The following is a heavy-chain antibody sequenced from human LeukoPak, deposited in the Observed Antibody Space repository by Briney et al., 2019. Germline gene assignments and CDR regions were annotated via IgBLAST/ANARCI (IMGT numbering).Heavy chain of an antibody. V-gene: IGHV6-1*01. CDR3: AREMWSVEWFDP. CDR2: TYYRSKWYN. Sequence: SQTLSLTCAISGDSVSSNSAAWSWIRQSPSRGLEWLGRTYYRSKWYNDYAVSVKSRITINPDTSKSQFSLQLNSVTPEDTAVYYCAREMWSVEWFDPWGQGTLVTVSS. D-gene: IGHD2-21*01. CDR1: GDSVSSNSAA. J-gene: IGHJ5*02.